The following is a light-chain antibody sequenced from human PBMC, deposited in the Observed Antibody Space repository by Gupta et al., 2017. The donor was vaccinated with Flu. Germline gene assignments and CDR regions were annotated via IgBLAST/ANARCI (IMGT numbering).Light chain of an antibody. CDR1: QSISSY. Sequence: DTQMTQSPSSLSASIGDRVTIACRASQSISSYLNWYQQKPGKAPKVLIYAASSLQSGVPSRFTGSGSGTDFTLTISSLQAEDFATYFCQQTDSAPDTFGQGTKLEIK. CDR3: QQTDSAPDT. J-gene: IGKJ2*01. CDR2: AAS. V-gene: IGKV1-39*01.